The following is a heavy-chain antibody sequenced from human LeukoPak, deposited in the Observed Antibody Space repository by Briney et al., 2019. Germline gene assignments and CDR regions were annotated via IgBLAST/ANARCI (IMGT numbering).Heavy chain of an antibody. CDR3: ARDFPDYYDSSGYPRDDAFDI. V-gene: IGHV1-46*01. D-gene: IGHD3-22*01. CDR1: GYTFTSYY. Sequence: ASVKVSCKASGYTFTSYYMHWVRQAPGQGLEWMGIINPSGGSTSYAQKFQGRVTMTRDTSTSTVYVELSSLRSEDTAVYYCARDFPDYYDSSGYPRDDAFDIWGQGTMVTVSS. J-gene: IGHJ3*02. CDR2: INPSGGST.